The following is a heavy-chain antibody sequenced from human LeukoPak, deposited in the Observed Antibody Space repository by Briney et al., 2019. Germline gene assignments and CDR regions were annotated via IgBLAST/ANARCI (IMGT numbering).Heavy chain of an antibody. J-gene: IGHJ6*03. V-gene: IGHV3-73*01. CDR1: GFTFSGSA. CDR2: IRSKANSYAT. CDR3: ARDVFRYYDFWSGYPYYYYYMDV. Sequence: GGSLKLSCAASGFTFSGSAMHWVRQASGKGLEWVGRIRSKANSYATAYAASVKGRFTISRDDSKNTAYLQMNSLKTEDTAVYYCARDVFRYYDFWSGYPYYYYYMDVWGKGTTVTVSS. D-gene: IGHD3-3*01.